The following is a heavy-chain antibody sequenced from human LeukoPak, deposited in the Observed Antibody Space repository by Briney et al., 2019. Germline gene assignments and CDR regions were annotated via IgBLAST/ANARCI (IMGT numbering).Heavy chain of an antibody. Sequence: ASVKVSCKTSGYKFRPRGICWVRQAPGQGLEWMGWISPNDGRTEYAQKFRGRVTMTRDTSTSTAYMELRSLTADDAAVYYCARESDVAPYYFDFWGQGTLVTVSS. J-gene: IGHJ4*02. D-gene: IGHD5-12*01. CDR1: GYKFRPRG. CDR2: ISPNDGRT. V-gene: IGHV1-18*01. CDR3: ARESDVAPYYFDF.